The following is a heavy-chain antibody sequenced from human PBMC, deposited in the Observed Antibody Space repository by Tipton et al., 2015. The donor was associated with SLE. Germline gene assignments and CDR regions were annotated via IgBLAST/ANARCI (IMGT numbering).Heavy chain of an antibody. D-gene: IGHD3-3*01. CDR2: IYYSGST. CDR3: ARGTYYDFWSGYYIDY. J-gene: IGHJ4*02. Sequence: TLSLTCTVSGGSISSYYWSWIRQPPGKGLEWIGYIYYSGSTNYNPSLKSRVTISVDTSKNQFSLKLSSVTAADTAVYYCARGTYYDFWSGYYIDYWGQGTLVTVSS. V-gene: IGHV4-59*01. CDR1: GGSISSYY.